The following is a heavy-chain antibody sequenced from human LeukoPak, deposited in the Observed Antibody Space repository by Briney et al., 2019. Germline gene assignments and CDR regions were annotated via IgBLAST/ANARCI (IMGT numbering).Heavy chain of an antibody. CDR2: ISNGGDHK. CDR1: GISFNNFG. V-gene: IGHV3-23*01. CDR3: AKVISSYSGFESY. J-gene: IGHJ4*02. D-gene: IGHD5-12*01. Sequence: PGGSLRLSCAASGISFNNFGMRWVRQAPGMGLEWVSSISNGGDHKFYADSVRGRFTISRDNSKNTLYLQMDNLRAEDTAVYYCAKVISSYSGFESYWGQGTLVTVSS.